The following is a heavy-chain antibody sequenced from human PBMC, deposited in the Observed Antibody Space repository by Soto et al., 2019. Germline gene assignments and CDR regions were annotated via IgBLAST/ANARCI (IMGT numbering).Heavy chain of an antibody. CDR2: IKHDGSVQ. Sequence: GSLRLSCEASGFTFSGYWMSWVRQAPGKGLEWVADIKHDGSVQYYVDSVKGRFTISRDNAKKLLSLQMNGLRAEDTALYYCARAPYSNAWYRFDLWGQGTLVTVSS. CDR3: ARAPYSNAWYRFDL. V-gene: IGHV3-7*03. CDR1: GFTFSGYW. J-gene: IGHJ4*02. D-gene: IGHD4-4*01.